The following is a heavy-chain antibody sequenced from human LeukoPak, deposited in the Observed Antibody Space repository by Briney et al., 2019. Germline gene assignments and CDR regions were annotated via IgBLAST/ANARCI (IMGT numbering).Heavy chain of an antibody. D-gene: IGHD3-3*01. V-gene: IGHV1-24*01. J-gene: IGHJ6*02. CDR1: GYTLNEVA. CDR2: FDPADGET. CDR3: AHPHFLAGMDV. Sequence: ASVKVSCKVSGYTLNEVALQWVRQAPGMGLEWMGGFDPADGETKFAQSFQGRVTMTEDTSTGTAYMELSSLRIDDTAVCYCAHPHFLAGMDVWGQGTTVTVSS.